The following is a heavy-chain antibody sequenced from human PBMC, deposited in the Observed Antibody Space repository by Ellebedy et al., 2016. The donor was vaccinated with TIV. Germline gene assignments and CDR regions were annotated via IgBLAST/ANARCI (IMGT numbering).Heavy chain of an antibody. CDR2: INAGNGNT. V-gene: IGHV1-3*01. CDR3: ARGRGDGYNLNLYY. D-gene: IGHD5-24*01. Sequence: AASVMVSCKASGYTSTSYAMHWVRHAPGQRLEWMGWINAGNGNTKYSQKFQGRVTITRDTSANTAYMELSSLRSEDTAVYYCARGRGDGYNLNLYYWGQGALVSVSS. J-gene: IGHJ4*02. CDR1: GYTSTSYA.